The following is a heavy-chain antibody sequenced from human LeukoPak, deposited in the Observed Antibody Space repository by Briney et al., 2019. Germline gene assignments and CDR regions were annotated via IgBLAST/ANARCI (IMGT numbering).Heavy chain of an antibody. CDR3: ARAEVDSWSGSSRFDL. V-gene: IGHV4-59*01. D-gene: IGHD3-3*01. J-gene: IGHJ5*02. CDR2: IYHDGSR. CDR1: GDSISSYS. Sequence: SETLSLTCRVSGDSISSYSWSWIRQPPEKGLEYIGYIYHDGSRNYNASLESRVTISVDTSQDQVSLKLRSVTAADTAVYYCARAEVDSWSGSSRFDLWGQGTLVIVSS.